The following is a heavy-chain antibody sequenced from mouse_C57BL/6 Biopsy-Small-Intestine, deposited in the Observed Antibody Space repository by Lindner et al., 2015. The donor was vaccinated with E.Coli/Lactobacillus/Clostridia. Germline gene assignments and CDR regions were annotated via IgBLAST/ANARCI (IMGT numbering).Heavy chain of an antibody. CDR3: TRGSSGYWFAY. V-gene: IGHV1-15*01. D-gene: IGHD3-2*02. Sequence: VQLQESGAELVRPGASVTLSCKASGYTFTDYEMHWVKQTPVHGLEWIGAIDPETGGTAYTQNFKDKAILTADKSSSTAYMELRSLTSGDSAVYYCTRGSSGYWFAYWGQGTLVTVSA. CDR1: GYTFTDYE. J-gene: IGHJ3*01. CDR2: IDPETGGT.